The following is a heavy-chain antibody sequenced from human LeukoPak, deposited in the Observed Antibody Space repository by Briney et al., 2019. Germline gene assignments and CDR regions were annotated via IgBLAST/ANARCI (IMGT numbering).Heavy chain of an antibody. CDR2: INHSGST. V-gene: IGHV4-34*01. D-gene: IGHD3-10*01. CDR1: GGSFSGYY. CDR3: ARSPYYGYFDRGKPFDY. J-gene: IGHJ4*02. Sequence: PSETLSLTCAVYGGSFSGYYWSWIRQPPGKGLEWIGEINHSGSTNYNPSLKSRVTISVDTSKNQFSLKLSSVTAADTAVYYCARSPYYGYFDRGKPFDYWGQGTLVTVSS.